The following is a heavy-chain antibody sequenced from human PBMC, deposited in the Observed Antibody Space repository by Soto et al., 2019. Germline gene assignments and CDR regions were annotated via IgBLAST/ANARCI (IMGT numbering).Heavy chain of an antibody. CDR1: GYTFTSYY. CDR3: ATGSSTLLNWYDP. V-gene: IGHV1-2*04. Sequence: ASVKVSCKASGYTFTSYYMHWVRQAPGQGLEWMGWINPNSGGTNYAQKLQGWVTMTRDTSISTAYMELSRLRSDDTAVYYCATGSSTLLNWYDPWGPGTLVTVFS. J-gene: IGHJ5*02. CDR2: INPNSGGT. D-gene: IGHD3-10*01.